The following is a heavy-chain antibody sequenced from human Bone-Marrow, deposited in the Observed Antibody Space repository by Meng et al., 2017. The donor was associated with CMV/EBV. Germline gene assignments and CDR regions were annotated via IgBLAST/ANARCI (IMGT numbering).Heavy chain of an antibody. Sequence: GESLKISCAASGFTFSSYWMNWVRQAPGKGLEWVANIKHDGSEKYYVDSVKGRFTISRDNAKNSLYLQMNSLRAEDTAVYYCARDGSSDAFDIWGQGTMVTVSS. CDR3: ARDGSSDAFDI. J-gene: IGHJ3*02. CDR2: IKHDGSEK. CDR1: GFTFSSYW. D-gene: IGHD6-19*01. V-gene: IGHV3-7*01.